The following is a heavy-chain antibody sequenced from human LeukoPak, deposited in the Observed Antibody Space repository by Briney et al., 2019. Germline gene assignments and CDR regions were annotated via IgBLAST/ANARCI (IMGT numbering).Heavy chain of an antibody. CDR3: ARDKYGSGSYYKYNFDY. Sequence: GGSLRLSCAASGFTFSDNYMSWIRQAPGKGLEWVSYISSSGSTIYYADSVKGRFTISRDNAKNSLYLQMNSLRAEDTAVYYCARDKYGSGSYYKYNFDYWGQGTLVTVSS. D-gene: IGHD3-10*01. J-gene: IGHJ4*02. V-gene: IGHV3-11*01. CDR2: ISSSGSTI. CDR1: GFTFSDNY.